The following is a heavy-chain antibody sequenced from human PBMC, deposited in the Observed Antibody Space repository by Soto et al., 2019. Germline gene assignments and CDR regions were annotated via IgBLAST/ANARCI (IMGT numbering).Heavy chain of an antibody. CDR1: GYTFTSYG. V-gene: IGHV1-18*01. Sequence: ASVKVSCKASGYTFTSYGISWVRQAPGQGLEWMGWISAYNGNTNYAQKLQGRVTMTTDTSTSTAYMELRSLRSDDTAVYYCARAGGDCTNGVCYFSYFDYWGQGTLVTVSS. CDR3: ARAGGDCTNGVCYFSYFDY. J-gene: IGHJ4*02. CDR2: ISAYNGNT. D-gene: IGHD2-8*01.